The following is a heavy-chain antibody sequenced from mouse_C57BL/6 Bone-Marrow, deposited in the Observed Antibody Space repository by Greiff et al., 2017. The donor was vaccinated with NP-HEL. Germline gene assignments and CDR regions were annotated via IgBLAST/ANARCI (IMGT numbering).Heavy chain of an antibody. CDR3: TPRDYGSSPWFAY. D-gene: IGHD1-1*01. Sequence: EVQLQQSGAELVRPGASVKLSCTASGFNIKDDYMHWVKQRPEQGLEWIGWIDPENGDTEYASKFQGKATITADTSSNTAYLQLSSLTSEDTAVYYCTPRDYGSSPWFAYWGQGTLVTVSA. J-gene: IGHJ3*01. CDR2: IDPENGDT. V-gene: IGHV14-4*01. CDR1: GFNIKDDY.